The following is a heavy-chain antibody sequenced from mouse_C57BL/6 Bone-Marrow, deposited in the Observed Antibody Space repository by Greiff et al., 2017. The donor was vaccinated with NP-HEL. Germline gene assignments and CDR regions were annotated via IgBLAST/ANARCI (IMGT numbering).Heavy chain of an antibody. CDR1: GYTFTSYW. CDR2: IHPNSGST. Sequence: QVQLKQPGAELVKPGASVKLSCKASGYTFTSYWMHWVKQRPGQGLEWIGMIHPNSGSTNYNEKFKSKATLTVDKYSSTDYMHLSRLTSEDSAVYYCARLLRHYYTMDYWGQGTSVTVSS. J-gene: IGHJ4*01. D-gene: IGHD1-2*01. V-gene: IGHV1-64*01. CDR3: ARLLRHYYTMDY.